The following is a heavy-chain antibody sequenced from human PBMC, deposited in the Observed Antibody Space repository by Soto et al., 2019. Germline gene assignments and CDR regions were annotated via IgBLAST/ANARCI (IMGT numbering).Heavy chain of an antibody. CDR3: TTDHEEQQLYYYYYYGMDV. J-gene: IGHJ6*02. CDR1: GFTFSNTW. V-gene: IGHV3-15*01. CDR2: IKSKTDGGTT. D-gene: IGHD6-13*01. Sequence: EVQLVESGGGLVKPGGSLRLSCAASGFTFSNTWMSWVRQAPGKGLEWVGRIKSKTDGGTTDYAAPVKGRFTISRDDSKNTLYLQMNSLKTEDTAVYYCTTDHEEQQLYYYYYYGMDVWGQGTTVTVSS.